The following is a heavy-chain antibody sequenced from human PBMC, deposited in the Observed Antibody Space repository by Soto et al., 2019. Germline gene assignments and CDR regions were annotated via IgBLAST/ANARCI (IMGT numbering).Heavy chain of an antibody. Sequence: SLTLSCAASGFTIDGCAMYWDRQAPGKGLEWVSGISWNSGTIGYADSVKGRFTISRGNAKNSLYLQMSSLRAEDTALYYCAKGGCSTTSCSLDPWGQGTLVTVSS. CDR2: ISWNSGTI. V-gene: IGHV3-9*01. J-gene: IGHJ5*02. CDR3: AKGGCSTTSCSLDP. CDR1: GFTIDGCA. D-gene: IGHD2-2*01.